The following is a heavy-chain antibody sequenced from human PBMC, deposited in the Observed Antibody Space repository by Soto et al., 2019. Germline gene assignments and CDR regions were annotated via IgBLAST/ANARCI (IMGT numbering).Heavy chain of an antibody. CDR3: ARERSSAAGTPDYYYYYGMDV. J-gene: IGHJ6*02. Sequence: ASLKVSCNSSGYTFTSYDINWVRQAPGQGLEWIGWMNPNSGNTGYAQKFQGRVTMTRNTSISTAYMELSRLRSDDTAVYYCARERSSAAGTPDYYYYYGMDVWGQGTTVTVSS. CDR1: GYTFTSYD. V-gene: IGHV1-8*01. CDR2: MNPNSGNT. D-gene: IGHD6-13*01.